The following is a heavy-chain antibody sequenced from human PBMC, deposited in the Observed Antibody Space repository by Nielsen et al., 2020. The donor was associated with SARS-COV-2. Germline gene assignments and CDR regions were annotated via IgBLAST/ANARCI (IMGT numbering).Heavy chain of an antibody. CDR3: ATTPDPHYYYGMDV. Sequence: GESLKISCAASGFTFSSYWMSWVRQAPGKGLEWVSGINWNGGRTGYADSVKGRFTISRDNAKNSLYLQMNSLRAEDTALYHCATTPDPHYYYGMDVWGQGTTVTVSS. V-gene: IGHV3-20*01. D-gene: IGHD1-14*01. CDR1: GFTFSSYW. J-gene: IGHJ6*02. CDR2: INWNGGRT.